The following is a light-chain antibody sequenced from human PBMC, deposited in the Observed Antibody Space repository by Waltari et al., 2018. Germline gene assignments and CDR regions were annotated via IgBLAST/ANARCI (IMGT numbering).Light chain of an antibody. CDR2: DAS. V-gene: IGKV3-11*01. Sequence: EIVLTQSPATLSLSPGERATLSCRASQSVSSYLAWYHQKPGQAPRLLIDDASNRAPGIPARFSGSGSGTDFTLTISSLEPEDFAVYYCQQRSNWPPLTFGGGTKVEIK. CDR1: QSVSSY. J-gene: IGKJ4*01. CDR3: QQRSNWPPLT.